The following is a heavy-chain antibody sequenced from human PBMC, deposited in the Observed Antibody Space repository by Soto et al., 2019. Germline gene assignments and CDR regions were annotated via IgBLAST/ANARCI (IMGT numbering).Heavy chain of an antibody. CDR3: AMLASMDV. V-gene: IGHV1-8*01. J-gene: IGHJ6*03. Sequence: ASVKVSCKASVYTNNSYDINWVRQANGKGLEWMGWMNPSSGNTAYAPKFEGRVTMTRNTSTTTAYMELTGLTFEDTAVYYCAMLASMDVWGKGTTVTVSS. CDR2: MNPSSGNT. CDR1: VYTNNSYD.